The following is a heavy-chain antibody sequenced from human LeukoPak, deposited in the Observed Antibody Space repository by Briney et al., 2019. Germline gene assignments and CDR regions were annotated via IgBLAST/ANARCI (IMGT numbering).Heavy chain of an antibody. CDR2: IKQDGSEK. D-gene: IGHD6-19*01. J-gene: IGHJ3*02. CDR1: GFTFDNYW. V-gene: IGHV3-7*01. Sequence: GGSLRLSCEASGFTFDNYWMSWVRQAPGKGLEWVANIKQDGSEKYYADSVKGRFTISRDNAKNSLFLQMNSLGAEDTAVYYCAVYSSGWYNTFDIWGQETMVTVSS. CDR3: AVYSSGWYNTFDI.